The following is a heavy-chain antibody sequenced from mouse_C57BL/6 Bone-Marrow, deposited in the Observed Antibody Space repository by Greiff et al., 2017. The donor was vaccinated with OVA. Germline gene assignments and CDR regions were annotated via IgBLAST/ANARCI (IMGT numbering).Heavy chain of an antibody. V-gene: IGHV1-52*01. Sequence: QVQLQQPGAELVRPGSSVKLSCKASGYTFTSYWMHWVKQRPIQGLEWIGNIDPSDSETHYNQKFKDKATLTVDKSSSTAYMQLSSLTSEDSAVYYCASYYYGSSLYAMDYWGQGTSVTVSS. CDR1: GYTFTSYW. J-gene: IGHJ4*01. D-gene: IGHD1-1*01. CDR3: ASYYYGSSLYAMDY. CDR2: IDPSDSET.